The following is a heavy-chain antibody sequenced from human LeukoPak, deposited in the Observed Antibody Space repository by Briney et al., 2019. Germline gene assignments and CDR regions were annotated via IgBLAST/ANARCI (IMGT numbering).Heavy chain of an antibody. V-gene: IGHV1-69*13. D-gene: IGHD3-10*01. CDR3: AGAPYYYGSGSYYSFDY. J-gene: IGHJ4*02. Sequence: SVKVSCKASGGTFSSYAISWVRQAPGQGLEWMGGIIPIFGTANYAQKFQGRVTITADESTSTAYMELSSLRSEDTAVYYCAGAPYYYGSGSYYSFDYWGQGTLVTVSS. CDR1: GGTFSSYA. CDR2: IIPIFGTA.